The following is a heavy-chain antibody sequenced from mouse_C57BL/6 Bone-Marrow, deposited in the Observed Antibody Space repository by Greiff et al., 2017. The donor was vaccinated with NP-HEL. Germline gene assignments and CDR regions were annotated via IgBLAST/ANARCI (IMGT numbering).Heavy chain of an antibody. CDR3: ARSGLLRSLFDY. V-gene: IGHV1-39*01. D-gene: IGHD1-1*01. CDR2: INPNYGTT. CDR1: GYSFTDYN. J-gene: IGHJ2*01. Sequence: VQLKESGPELVKPGASVKISCKASGYSFTDYNMNWVKQSNGKSLEWIGVINPNYGTTSYNQKFKGKATLTVDQSSSTAYMQLNSLTSEDSAVYYWARSGLLRSLFDYWGQGTTLTVSS.